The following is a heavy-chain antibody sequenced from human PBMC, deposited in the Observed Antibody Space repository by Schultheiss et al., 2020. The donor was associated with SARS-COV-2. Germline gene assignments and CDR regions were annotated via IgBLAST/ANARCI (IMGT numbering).Heavy chain of an antibody. CDR3: AKTIGSFLLPRGEFDY. D-gene: IGHD3-10*01. J-gene: IGHJ4*02. CDR2: ISGSGGST. CDR1: GFTFSSYA. V-gene: IGHV3-23*01. Sequence: GGSLRLSSAASGFTFSSYAMSWVRQAPGKGLEWVSAISGSGGSTYYADSVKGRFTISRDNSKNTLYLQMNSLRAEDTAVYYCAKTIGSFLLPRGEFDYWGQGTLVTVSS.